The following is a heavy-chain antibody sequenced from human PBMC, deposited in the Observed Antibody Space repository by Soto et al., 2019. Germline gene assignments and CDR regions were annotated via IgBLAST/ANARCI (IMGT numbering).Heavy chain of an antibody. D-gene: IGHD3-3*01. CDR1: GYTFTGYY. CDR2: INPNSGGT. V-gene: IGHV1-2*04. Sequence: SSVKVSCKASGYTFTGYYMHWVRQAPGQGLEWMGWINPNSGGTNYAQKFQGWVTMTRDTSISTAYMELSRLRSDDTAVYYCARTPREADYDFWSGYYSDYYYYMDVWGKGTTVTVS. J-gene: IGHJ6*03. CDR3: ARTPREADYDFWSGYYSDYYYYMDV.